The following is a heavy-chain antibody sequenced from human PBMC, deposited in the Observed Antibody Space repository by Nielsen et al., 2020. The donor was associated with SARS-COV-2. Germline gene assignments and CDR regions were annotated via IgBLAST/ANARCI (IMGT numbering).Heavy chain of an antibody. CDR3: ARERGGDYGEAFDI. CDR1: GGSISNYY. V-gene: IGHV4-59*01. D-gene: IGHD4-17*01. CDR2: IHYRGST. J-gene: IGHJ3*02. Sequence: SETLSLTCSVSGGSISNYYWSWIRRPPGKGLEWIGYIHYRGSTTYNPSLKSRVTISLDTSKTQFSLRLSSVTAADTAMYYCARERGGDYGEAFDIWGQGTMVTVSS.